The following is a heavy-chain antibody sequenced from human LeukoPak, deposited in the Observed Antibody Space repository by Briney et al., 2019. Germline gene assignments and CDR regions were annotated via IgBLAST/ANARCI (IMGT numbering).Heavy chain of an antibody. V-gene: IGHV1-69*13. CDR2: IIPIFGTA. D-gene: IGHD2-15*01. Sequence: VKVSCKASGGTFSSYAISWVRQAPGQGLEWMGGIIPIFGTANYAQKFQGRVTITADESTSTAYMELSSLRSEDAAVYYCARVGSGYYYYYGMDVWGQGTTVTVSS. CDR3: ARVGSGYYYYYGMDV. CDR1: GGTFSSYA. J-gene: IGHJ6*02.